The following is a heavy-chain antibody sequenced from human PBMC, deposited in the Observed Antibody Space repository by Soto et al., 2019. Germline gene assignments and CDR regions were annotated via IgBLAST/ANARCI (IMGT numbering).Heavy chain of an antibody. J-gene: IGHJ4*02. Sequence: SETLSLTCAVSGGSISSSNWWCGVRQPPGKGLEWIGEIYHSGSTNYNPSLKSRVTISVDKSKNQFSLKLSSVTAADTAVYYWARDSPIAEAAPDLGDLGPGTLVTVS. CDR1: GGSISSSNW. V-gene: IGHV4-4*02. D-gene: IGHD6-13*01. CDR2: IYHSGST. CDR3: ARDSPIAEAAPDLGD.